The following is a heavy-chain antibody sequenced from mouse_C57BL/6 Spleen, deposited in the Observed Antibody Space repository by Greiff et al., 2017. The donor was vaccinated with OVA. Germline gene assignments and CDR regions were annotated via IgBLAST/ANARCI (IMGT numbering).Heavy chain of an antibody. CDR2: ISYDGSN. CDR3: AIITTVVAHFDY. Sequence: VQLKESGPGLVKPSQSLSLTCSVTGYSITSGYYWNWIRQFPGNKLEWMGYISYDGSNNYNPSLKNRISITRDTSKNQFFLKLNSVTTEDTATYYCAIITTVVAHFDYWGQGTTLTVSS. D-gene: IGHD1-1*01. J-gene: IGHJ2*01. V-gene: IGHV3-6*01. CDR1: GYSITSGYY.